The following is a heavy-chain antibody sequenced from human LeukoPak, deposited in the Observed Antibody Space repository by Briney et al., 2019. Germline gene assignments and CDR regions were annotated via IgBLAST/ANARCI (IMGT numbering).Heavy chain of an antibody. Sequence: GGSLRLSCAASGFSFNESYMTWIRQAPGKGLEWVAYISGRSYSMYYADSVKCRFNISRDNSQNSLFLHMSTLRADDTAVYYCVRGKRRFDYWGQGTLVTVSS. CDR1: GFSFNESY. CDR3: VRGKRRFDY. CDR2: ISGRSYSM. V-gene: IGHV3-11*01. J-gene: IGHJ4*02.